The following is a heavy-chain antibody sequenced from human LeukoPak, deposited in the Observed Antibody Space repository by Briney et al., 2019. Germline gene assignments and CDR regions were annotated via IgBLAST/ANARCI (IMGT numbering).Heavy chain of an antibody. CDR1: GHTFTSYG. J-gene: IGHJ4*02. Sequence: ASVKVSCKASGHTFTSYGISWVRQAPGQGLEWMGWISVDNGNTNYAQNLQGRVTMTTDTSTNTGYMELGSLRPDDTAVYYCARGSFLDYWGQGTLVTVSS. V-gene: IGHV1-18*01. CDR2: ISVDNGNT. CDR3: ARGSFLDY.